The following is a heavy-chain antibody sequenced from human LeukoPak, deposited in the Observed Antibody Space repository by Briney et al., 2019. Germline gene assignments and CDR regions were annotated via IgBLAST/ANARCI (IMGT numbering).Heavy chain of an antibody. Sequence: SETMSLTCAVYGGSFSGYYWSWIRQPPGKGLEWIGEINHSGSTNYNPSLKSRVTISVDTSKNQFSLKLSSVTAADTAVYYCARVGYYGSGALDYWGQGNPGHRLL. V-gene: IGHV4-34*01. CDR3: ARVGYYGSGALDY. CDR2: INHSGST. CDR1: GGSFSGYY. D-gene: IGHD3-10*01. J-gene: IGHJ4*02.